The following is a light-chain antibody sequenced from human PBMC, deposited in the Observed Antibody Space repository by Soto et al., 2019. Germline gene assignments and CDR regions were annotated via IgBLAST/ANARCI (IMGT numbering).Light chain of an antibody. Sequence: QSALTQPASVSGSPGQSITISCTGTTSDVGSYNLVSWYQQHPGKAPKLMIYEGSKRPSGVSNRFSGSKSGNTASLTISGLEAEDEADYYCCSYAGSSTHVVFGGGPKLTFL. CDR3: CSYAGSSTHVV. V-gene: IGLV2-23*01. CDR1: TSDVGSYNL. CDR2: EGS. J-gene: IGLJ2*01.